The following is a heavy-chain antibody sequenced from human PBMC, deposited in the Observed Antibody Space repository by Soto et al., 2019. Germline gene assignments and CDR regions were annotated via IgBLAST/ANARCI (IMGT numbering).Heavy chain of an antibody. D-gene: IGHD2-2*01. V-gene: IGHV1-18*01. CDR2: ISAYNGNT. CDR3: ARVMADCSSTSCYRKTDV. Sequence: QVQLVQSGAEVKKPGASVKVSCKASGYTFTSYGISWVRQAPGQGLEWMGWISAYNGNTNYAQKLQGRVTMTTDTSTSTAYMELRSLRSDDTAVYYCARVMADCSSTSCYRKTDVWGKGTTVTVSS. J-gene: IGHJ6*04. CDR1: GYTFTSYG.